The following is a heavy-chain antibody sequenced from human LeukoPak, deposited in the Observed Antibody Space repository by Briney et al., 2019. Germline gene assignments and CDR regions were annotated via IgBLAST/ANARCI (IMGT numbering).Heavy chain of an antibody. V-gene: IGHV1-69*13. CDR1: GYTFTSYG. Sequence: SVKVSCKASGYTFTSYGISWVRQAPGQGLEWMGGIIPIFGTPNYAQKFQGRVTITADESTSTAYMELSRLRSEDTAVYYCASALGSSWYFYDYWGQGTLVTVSS. CDR3: ASALGSSWYFYDY. D-gene: IGHD6-13*01. J-gene: IGHJ4*02. CDR2: IIPIFGTP.